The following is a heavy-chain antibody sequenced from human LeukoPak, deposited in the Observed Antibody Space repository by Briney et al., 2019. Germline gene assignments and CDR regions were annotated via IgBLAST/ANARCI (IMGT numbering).Heavy chain of an antibody. CDR3: ASGIAVAGTPDGEYFQH. V-gene: IGHV4-34*01. CDR1: GGSFSGYY. D-gene: IGHD6-19*01. CDR2: INHSGST. J-gene: IGHJ1*01. Sequence: SETLSLTCAVYGGSFSGYYWSWIRQPPGKGLEWIGEINHSGSTSYNPSLKSRVTISVDTSKNQFSLKLSSVTAADTAVYYCASGIAVAGTPDGEYFQHWGQGTLVTVSS.